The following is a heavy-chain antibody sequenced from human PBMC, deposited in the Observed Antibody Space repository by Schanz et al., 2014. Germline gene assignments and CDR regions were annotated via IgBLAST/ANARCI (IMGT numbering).Heavy chain of an antibody. CDR1: GFTFSTHA. J-gene: IGHJ4*02. V-gene: IGHV3-23*01. D-gene: IGHD1-20*01. CDR2: ISGRDGST. Sequence: EMQLLESGGGLIQPGGSLRLSCAASGFTFSTHAMSWVRQAPGKGLEWVSSISGRDGSTYYADSVRGRFTISRDNSKNTLYLQMNSLRAEDTAVYYCANNWNLDYWGQGTLXTVSS. CDR3: ANNWNLDY.